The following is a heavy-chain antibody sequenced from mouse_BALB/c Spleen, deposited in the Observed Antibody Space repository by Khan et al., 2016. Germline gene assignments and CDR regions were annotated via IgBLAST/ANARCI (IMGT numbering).Heavy chain of an antibody. CDR1: GFSLTNSG. D-gene: IGHD2-4*01. Sequence: QVQLQQSGPGLVAPSQSLSITCTVSGFSLTNSGVHWIRQPPGKGLEWLGVIWPGGSTDYNSALMSRLSITKDNSQNQVFLKMISLQTDDTAMYXCARDDQDYDAWFASWGQGTLVIVSA. J-gene: IGHJ3*01. CDR3: ARDDQDYDAWFAS. CDR2: IWPGGST. V-gene: IGHV2-9*02.